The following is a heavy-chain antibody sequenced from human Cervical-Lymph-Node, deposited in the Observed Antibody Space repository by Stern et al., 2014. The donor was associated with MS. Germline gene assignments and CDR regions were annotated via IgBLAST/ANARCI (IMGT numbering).Heavy chain of an antibody. J-gene: IGHJ5*02. D-gene: IGHD3-22*01. CDR1: GGTFSSYA. V-gene: IGHV1-69*06. CDR2: IIPIFGTA. Sequence: VQLVQSGAEVKKPGSSVKVSCKASGGTFSSYAISWVRQDPGQGLEWMGGIIPIFGTANYAQKFQGRVTITADKSTSTAYMELSSLRSEDTAVYYCAREGTYYDSSGQNWFDPWGQGTLVTVSS. CDR3: AREGTYYDSSGQNWFDP.